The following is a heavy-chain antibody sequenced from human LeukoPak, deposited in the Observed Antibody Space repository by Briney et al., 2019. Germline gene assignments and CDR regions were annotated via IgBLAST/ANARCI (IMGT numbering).Heavy chain of an antibody. Sequence: PGGSLRLSCAASGFSFSDYYMSWIRQAPGKGLEWVSYISSGGTTIYYADSVEGRFTLSRDNAKNSLYLQMNSLRAEDTAVYYCGAFPRPGSSTSCINHWGQGTLVTVSS. D-gene: IGHD2-2*01. CDR2: ISSGGTTI. J-gene: IGHJ4*02. V-gene: IGHV3-11*04. CDR1: GFSFSDYY. CDR3: GAFPRPGSSTSCINH.